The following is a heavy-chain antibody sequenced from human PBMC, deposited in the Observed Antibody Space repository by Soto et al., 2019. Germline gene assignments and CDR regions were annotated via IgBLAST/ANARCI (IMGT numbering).Heavy chain of an antibody. CDR1: GYSFTSYW. J-gene: IGHJ6*02. CDR2: IYPGDSDT. CDR3: ARQMYCSGGSCYFGYYGMDV. V-gene: IGHV5-51*01. Sequence: GESLKISCKGSGYSFTSYWIGWVCQMPGKGLEWMGIIYPGDSDTRYSPSFQGQVTISADKSISTAYLQWSSLKASDTAMYYCARQMYCSGGSCYFGYYGMDVWGQGTTVTVSS. D-gene: IGHD2-15*01.